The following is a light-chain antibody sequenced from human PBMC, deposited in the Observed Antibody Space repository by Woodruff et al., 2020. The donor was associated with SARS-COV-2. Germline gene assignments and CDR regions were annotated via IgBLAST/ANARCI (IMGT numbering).Light chain of an antibody. V-gene: IGLV3-10*01. CDR2: EDN. J-gene: IGLJ3*02. Sequence: LVIYEDNKRPSGIPERFSGSSSGTTATLTISAAQVEDEADYYCYSVDTSDRGVFGGGTKLTVL. CDR3: YSVDTSDRGV.